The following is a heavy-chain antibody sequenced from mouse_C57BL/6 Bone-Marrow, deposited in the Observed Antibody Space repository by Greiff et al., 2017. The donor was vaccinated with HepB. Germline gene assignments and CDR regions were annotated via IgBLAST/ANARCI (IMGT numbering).Heavy chain of an antibody. CDR1: GYTFTSYW. V-gene: IGHV1-69*01. J-gene: IGHJ4*01. D-gene: IGHD2-4*01. CDR3: ARSGDYDRGAMDY. CDR2: IDPSDSYT. Sequence: QVQLKQPGAELVMPGASVKLSCKASGYTFTSYWMHWVKQRPGQGLEWIGEIDPSDSYTNYNQKFKGKSTLTVDKSSSTAYMQLSSLTSEDSAVYYCARSGDYDRGAMDYWGQGTSVTVSS.